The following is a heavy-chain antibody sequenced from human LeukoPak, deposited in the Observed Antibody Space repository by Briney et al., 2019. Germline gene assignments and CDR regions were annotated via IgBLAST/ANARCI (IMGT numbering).Heavy chain of an antibody. Sequence: GGSLRLSCAASGFTFSSYAMHWVRQAPGKGLEWVAVISYDGSNKYYADSVKGRFTISRDDSKSIAYLQMNSLKTEDTAVYYCTRDYSGSYYWFDYWGQGTLVTVSS. D-gene: IGHD1-26*01. CDR3: TRDYSGSYYWFDY. V-gene: IGHV3-30*04. CDR2: ISYDGSNK. J-gene: IGHJ4*02. CDR1: GFTFSSYA.